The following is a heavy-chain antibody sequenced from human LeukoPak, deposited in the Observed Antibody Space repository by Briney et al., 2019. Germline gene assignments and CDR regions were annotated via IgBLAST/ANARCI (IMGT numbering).Heavy chain of an antibody. CDR3: ARAISRYFDWSRNPDAFDI. CDR1: GGSISSGNYY. Sequence: SETLSLTCTVSGGSISSGNYYWSWIRQPAGKGLERIGRIYTSGSTNYNPSLKSRVTISVDTSKNQFSLKLSSVTAADTAVYYCARAISRYFDWSRNPDAFDIWGQGTMVTVSS. D-gene: IGHD3-9*01. J-gene: IGHJ3*02. V-gene: IGHV4-61*02. CDR2: IYTSGST.